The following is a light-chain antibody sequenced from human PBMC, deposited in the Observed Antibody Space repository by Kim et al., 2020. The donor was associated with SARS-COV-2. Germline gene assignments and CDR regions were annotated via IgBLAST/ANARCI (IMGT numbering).Light chain of an antibody. J-gene: IGLJ1*01. Sequence: ALGQTVRTTCQGDSLRSCYATWYQQKPGQAPVVVVYGKNNRPSGIPDRFSGSTSGNTASLTITGAQAEDEADYYCGSRDSSGYHVVFGGGTKVTVL. CDR2: GKN. CDR1: SLRSCY. V-gene: IGLV3-19*01. CDR3: GSRDSSGYHVV.